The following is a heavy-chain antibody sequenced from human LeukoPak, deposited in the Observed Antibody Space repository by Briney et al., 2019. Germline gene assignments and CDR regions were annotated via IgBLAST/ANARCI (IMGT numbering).Heavy chain of an antibody. V-gene: IGHV3-74*01. J-gene: IGHJ4*02. CDR2: INSDGSST. CDR1: GFSFSSYW. Sequence: GGSLRLSCAASGFSFSSYWMHWVRQAPGKGLVWVSRINSDGSSTSYADSVKGRFTISRDNAKNTLYLQMNSLRAEDTAVYYCARDSYSSGAHFDYWGQGTLVTVSS. CDR3: ARDSYSSGAHFDY. D-gene: IGHD6-19*01.